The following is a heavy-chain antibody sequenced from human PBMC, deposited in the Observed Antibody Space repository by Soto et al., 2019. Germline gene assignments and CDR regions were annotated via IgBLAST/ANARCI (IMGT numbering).Heavy chain of an antibody. Sequence: EVQLLESGGGLVQPGGSLRLSCAASGFTFSSYAMSWVRQAPGKGLEWVSAISGSGGSTYYADSVKGRFTISRDNSKNTRYQKMNPLRAEDTAVYYCANPTATGTTGSFDSWGQGTLVTVSS. CDR2: ISGSGGST. V-gene: IGHV3-23*01. CDR3: ANPTATGTTGSFDS. CDR1: GFTFSSYA. J-gene: IGHJ4*02. D-gene: IGHD1-7*01.